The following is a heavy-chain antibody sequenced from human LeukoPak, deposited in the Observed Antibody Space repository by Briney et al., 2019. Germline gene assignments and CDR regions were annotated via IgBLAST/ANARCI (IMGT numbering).Heavy chain of an antibody. V-gene: IGHV3-21*01. J-gene: IGHJ4*02. CDR3: ARDSGIAVAGTWGTDYFDY. Sequence: GGSLRLSCAASGFTFSSYSMNWVRQAPGKGLEWVSSISSSSSYIYYADSVKGRFTISRDNAKNSLYLQMNSLRAEDTAVYYCARDSGIAVAGTWGTDYFDYWGQGTLVTVSS. CDR2: ISSSSSYI. CDR1: GFTFSSYS. D-gene: IGHD6-19*01.